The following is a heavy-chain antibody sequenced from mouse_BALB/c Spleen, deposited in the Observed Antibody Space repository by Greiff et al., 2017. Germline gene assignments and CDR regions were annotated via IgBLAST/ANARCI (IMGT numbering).Heavy chain of an antibody. CDR3: ARRYYGSSYWYFDV. CDR1: GFTFSSYY. D-gene: IGHD1-1*01. Sequence: EVHLVESGGGLVKLGGSLKLSCAASGFTFSSYYMSWVRQTPEKRLELVAAINSNGGSTYYPDTVKGRFTISRDNAKNTLYLQMSSLKSEDTALYYCARRYYGSSYWYFDVWGAGTTVTVSS. CDR2: INSNGGST. J-gene: IGHJ1*01. V-gene: IGHV5-6-2*01.